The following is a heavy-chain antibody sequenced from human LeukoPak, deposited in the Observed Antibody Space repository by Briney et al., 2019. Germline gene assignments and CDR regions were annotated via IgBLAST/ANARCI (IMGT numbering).Heavy chain of an antibody. D-gene: IGHD3-10*01. CDR2: MNPNSGNT. J-gene: IGHJ6*03. Sequence: ASVKVSCKASGYTFTSYDINWVRQATGQGLEWMGWMNPNSGNTGYAQKFQDRVTITRNTSISTAYMELSSLRSEDTAVYYCARGRMVRGVIIFPDGYYYYMDVWGKGTTVTVSS. V-gene: IGHV1-8*03. CDR1: GYTFTSYD. CDR3: ARGRMVRGVIIFPDGYYYYMDV.